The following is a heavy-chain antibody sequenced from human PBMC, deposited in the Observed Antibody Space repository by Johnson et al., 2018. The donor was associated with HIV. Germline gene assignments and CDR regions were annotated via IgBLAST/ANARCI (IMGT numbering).Heavy chain of an antibody. CDR3: ARPGGDPLTDDAFDI. V-gene: IGHV3-11*04. J-gene: IGHJ3*02. D-gene: IGHD2-21*02. CDR2: ISNSGSTI. CDR1: GFTFSDYY. Sequence: QVQLVESGGGFVKPGGSLRLSCAASGFTFSDYYMSCIRQAPAKGLEWISYISNSGSTIYYADSVKGRFTISRDNAKNLLYLQMNSLRAENTAVYYCARPGGDPLTDDAFDIWGQGTMVTVSS.